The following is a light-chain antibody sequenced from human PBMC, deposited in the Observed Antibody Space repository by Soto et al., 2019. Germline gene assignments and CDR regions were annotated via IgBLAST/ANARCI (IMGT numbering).Light chain of an antibody. Sequence: EIVLTQSLATLSLSPRERATLSCRASQSVSSYLNWYQQKPGQAPRLLIYDASNRATGIPARFSGRGSGTDFTLTISRLEPEDFAVYFCQQRKTFGGGTKVDI. J-gene: IGKJ4*01. CDR2: DAS. CDR1: QSVSSY. V-gene: IGKV3-11*01. CDR3: QQRKT.